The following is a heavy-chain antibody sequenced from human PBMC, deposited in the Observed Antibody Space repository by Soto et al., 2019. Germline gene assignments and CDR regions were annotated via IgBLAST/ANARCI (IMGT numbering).Heavy chain of an antibody. D-gene: IGHD6-13*01. CDR3: ARLDGIAAAGTGYYYYYGMDV. J-gene: IGHJ6*02. CDR1: GYTFTSYG. CDR2: ISAYNGNT. Sequence: ASVKVSCKASGYTFTSYGISWVRQAPGQGLEWMGWISAYNGNTNYAQKLQGRVTMTTDTSTSTAYMGLRSLRSDDTAMYYCARLDGIAAAGTGYYYYYGMDVWGQGTTVTVSS. V-gene: IGHV1-18*01.